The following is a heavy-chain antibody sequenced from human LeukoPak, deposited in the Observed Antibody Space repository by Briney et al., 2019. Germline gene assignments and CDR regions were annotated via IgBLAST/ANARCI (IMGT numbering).Heavy chain of an antibody. V-gene: IGHV1-46*01. CDR1: GYTFTSYY. J-gene: IGHJ6*03. Sequence: ASVKVSCKASGYTFTSYYMHWVRQAPGQGLEWMGIINPSGGSTSYAQKFQGRVTITTDESTSTAYMELSSLRSEDTAVYYCASTIFGPRRGYYYYYYMDVWGKGTIITVSS. CDR3: ASTIFGPRRGYYYYYYMDV. D-gene: IGHD3-3*01. CDR2: INPSGGST.